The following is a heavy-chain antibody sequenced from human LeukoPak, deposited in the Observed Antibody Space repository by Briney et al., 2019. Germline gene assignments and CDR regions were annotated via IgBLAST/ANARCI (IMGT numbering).Heavy chain of an antibody. CDR3: AKDRRGGLETMVRGVLSPFDY. Sequence: GGSLRLSCAASGFTFSSYTMNWVRQAPGKGLEWVSSISSSSSYIYYADSVKGRFTISRDNAKNSLYLQMNSLRAEDTAVYYCAKDRRGGLETMVRGVLSPFDYWGQGTLVTVSS. CDR2: ISSSSSYI. CDR1: GFTFSSYT. J-gene: IGHJ4*02. D-gene: IGHD3-10*01. V-gene: IGHV3-21*01.